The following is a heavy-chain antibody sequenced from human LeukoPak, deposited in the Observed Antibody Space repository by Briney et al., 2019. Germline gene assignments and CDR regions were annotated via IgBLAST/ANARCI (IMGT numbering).Heavy chain of an antibody. Sequence: PGGSLRLSCAASGFTFSNYWMIWVRQAQGKGLEWVGNIKEDGSEKRYADSVRGRFTISRDNAQTSIYLQMNSLRAEDTAVYYCARASKPWLQLTWGQGTLVPVSS. CDR2: IKEDGSEK. V-gene: IGHV3-7*05. D-gene: IGHD5-24*01. CDR3: ARASKPWLQLT. J-gene: IGHJ5*02. CDR1: GFTFSNYW.